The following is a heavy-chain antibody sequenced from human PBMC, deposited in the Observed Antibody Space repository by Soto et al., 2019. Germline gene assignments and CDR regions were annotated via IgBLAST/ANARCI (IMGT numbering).Heavy chain of an antibody. Sequence: QVQLRESGPGLLRPSETLSLTCTVSGGSIRNYYLTWIRQSPGKGLEWIGHVFFTGSTNYSPSLESRVTISVDTSQNQFSLSLTSVTTADTAVYYCAREDGDFVYVHWGQGTLVTVSS. CDR3: AREDGDFVYVH. V-gene: IGHV4-59*01. D-gene: IGHD4-17*01. CDR2: VFFTGST. J-gene: IGHJ4*02. CDR1: GGSIRNYY.